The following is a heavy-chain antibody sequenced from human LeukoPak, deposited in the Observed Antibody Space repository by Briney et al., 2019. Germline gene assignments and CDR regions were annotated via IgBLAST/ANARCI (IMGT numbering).Heavy chain of an antibody. CDR1: VGSISSYY. Sequence: SQTLSLTPTVSVGSISSYYWSWIRQPPGKGLEWSGCIYYSVSTNYNPSLKSRVTISVDTSTNQFSLSLSPVTAAPTPVYYCAAALRGSRSYLGEFYYDMDDWGKGTPVTVSS. CDR2: IYYSVST. CDR3: AAALRGSRSYLGEFYYDMDD. V-gene: IGHV4-59*08. J-gene: IGHJ6*03. D-gene: IGHD3-10*01.